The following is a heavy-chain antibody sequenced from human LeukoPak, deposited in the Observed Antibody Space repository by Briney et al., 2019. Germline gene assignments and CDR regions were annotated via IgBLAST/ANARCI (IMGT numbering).Heavy chain of an antibody. Sequence: GGSLRLSCAASGFTFSSYEMNWVRQAPGKGLEWVSYIDSSGSNIHYADSVKGRFTISRDNAKNSLYLQMNSLRAEDTAVYYCARSKWELLPVDYWGQGTLVTVSS. D-gene: IGHD1-26*01. CDR2: IDSSGSNI. CDR1: GFTFSSYE. V-gene: IGHV3-48*03. J-gene: IGHJ4*02. CDR3: ARSKWELLPVDY.